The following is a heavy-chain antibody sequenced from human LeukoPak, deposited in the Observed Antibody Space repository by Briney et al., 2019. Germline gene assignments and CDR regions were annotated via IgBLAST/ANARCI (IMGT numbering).Heavy chain of an antibody. D-gene: IGHD3-10*01. Sequence: SETLSLTCAVYGGSFSGYYWSGIRQPPGKGLEWIGEINHSGSTNYNPSLKSRVTISVDTSKNQFSLKLNSVTAVDTAVYYCARSVRGYYYGSGTNYGMDVWGKGTTVTVSS. CDR3: ARSVRGYYYGSGTNYGMDV. CDR2: INHSGST. V-gene: IGHV4-34*01. CDR1: GGSFSGYY. J-gene: IGHJ6*04.